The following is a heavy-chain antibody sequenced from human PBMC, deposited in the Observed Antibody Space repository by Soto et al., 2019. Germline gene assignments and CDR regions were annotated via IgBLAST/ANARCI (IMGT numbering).Heavy chain of an antibody. Sequence: QVQLQESGPGLVKPSETLSLTCTVSGGSINSDYWSWIRQPPGKGLEWIGVLYYSGTTYYNPSLKSRVAISVETSKYQFSLRVNSVTAADTAVYYCATHNWGTVDLYYHMDVWGKGTTVTVSS. CDR3: ATHNWGTVDLYYHMDV. J-gene: IGHJ6*03. D-gene: IGHD7-27*01. CDR1: GGSINSDY. CDR2: LYYSGTT. V-gene: IGHV4-59*08.